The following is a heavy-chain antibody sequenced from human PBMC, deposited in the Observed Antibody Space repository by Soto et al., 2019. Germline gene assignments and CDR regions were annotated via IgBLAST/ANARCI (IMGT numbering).Heavy chain of an antibody. CDR2: ISAYNGNT. CDR1: GYTFTSYG. Sequence: GASVKVSCKASGYTFTSYGISWVRQAPGQGLEWMGWISAYNGNTNYAQKLQGRVTMTTDTSTSTAYMELRSLRSDDTAVYYCARGGCSGGSCYLFGAFDIWGQGTMVTVAS. V-gene: IGHV1-18*01. D-gene: IGHD2-15*01. CDR3: ARGGCSGGSCYLFGAFDI. J-gene: IGHJ3*02.